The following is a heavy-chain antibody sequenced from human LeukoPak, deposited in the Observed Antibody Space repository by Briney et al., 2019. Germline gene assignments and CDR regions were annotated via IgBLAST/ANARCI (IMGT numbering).Heavy chain of an antibody. CDR1: GYSISSDY. V-gene: IGHV4-59*01. D-gene: IGHD5-12*01. CDR2: IYYSGST. J-gene: IGHJ6*04. CDR3: ATDIAGDSGYDYPPRVLHYYYGMDV. Sequence: SETLSLTCTVSGYSISSDYWSWIRQPPGKGVEWVGYIYYSGSTNYNPSLKSRVTISVDTSKNQFSLKLSSVTGADTAVYYCATDIAGDSGYDYPPRVLHYYYGMDVWGKGTPVTVSS.